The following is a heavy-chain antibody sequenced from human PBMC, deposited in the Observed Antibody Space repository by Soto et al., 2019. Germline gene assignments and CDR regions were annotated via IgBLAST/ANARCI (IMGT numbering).Heavy chain of an antibody. CDR3: ARGGHVVVVTAALDY. CDR2: VNPSGGHT. CDR1: GDTFTDYY. Sequence: QVQLMQSGAEVKKPGASVKVSCKASGDTFTDYYIHWVRQDPGQGLEWMGTVNPSGGHTTYAQHLLGRVTMTRNKSTSTLYMELTSLTSDDTAIYYCARGGHVVVVTAALDYWGQGTLVTVSS. V-gene: IGHV1-46*04. D-gene: IGHD2-21*02. J-gene: IGHJ4*02.